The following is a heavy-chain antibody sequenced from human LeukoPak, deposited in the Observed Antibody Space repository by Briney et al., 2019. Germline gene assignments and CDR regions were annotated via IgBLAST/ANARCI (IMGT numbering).Heavy chain of an antibody. D-gene: IGHD6-6*01. J-gene: IGHJ3*02. CDR2: ISESGGST. CDR1: GFTFNSYA. CDR3: ASRRYSTSALDAFNI. V-gene: IGHV3-23*01. Sequence: GGSLGLSCAASGFTFNSYAMTWVRQAPGKELEWVSTISESGGSTYYADSVKGRFTISRDNSKNTLYLQMNGLRAEDTAVYYCASRRYSTSALDAFNIWGHGTMVTVSS.